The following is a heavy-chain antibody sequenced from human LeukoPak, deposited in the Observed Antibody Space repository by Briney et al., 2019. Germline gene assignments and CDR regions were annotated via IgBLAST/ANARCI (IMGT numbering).Heavy chain of an antibody. CDR3: ATGYSSSWYYFDY. J-gene: IGHJ4*02. V-gene: IGHV4-34*01. CDR2: INHSGST. CDR1: GGSFSGYY. Sequence: SETLSLTCAVYGGSFSGYYWSWIRQPPGKGLEWIGEINHSGSTNYDPSLKSRVTISVDTSKNQFSLKLSSVTAADTAVYYCATGYSSSWYYFDYWGQGTLVTVSS. D-gene: IGHD6-13*01.